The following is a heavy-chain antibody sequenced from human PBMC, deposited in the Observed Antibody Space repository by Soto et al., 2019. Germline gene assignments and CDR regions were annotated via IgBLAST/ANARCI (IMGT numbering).Heavy chain of an antibody. V-gene: IGHV4-59*01. D-gene: IGHD3-3*01. Sequence: SETLSLTCTVSGVSISSYYWIWIRQPPGKGLEWIGYIYYSGSTNYNPSLKSRVTISVDTSKNQFSLKLSSVTAADTAVYYCASSSAAYYDFWSGPIPDYWGQGTLVTVS. CDR2: IYYSGST. CDR1: GVSISSYY. CDR3: ASSSAAYYDFWSGPIPDY. J-gene: IGHJ4*02.